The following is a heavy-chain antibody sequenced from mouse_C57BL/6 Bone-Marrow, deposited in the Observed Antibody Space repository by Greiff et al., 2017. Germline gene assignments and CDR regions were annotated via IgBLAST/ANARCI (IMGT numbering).Heavy chain of an antibody. J-gene: IGHJ4*01. V-gene: IGHV1-64*01. CDR3: ARDYSNYEAMDY. Sequence: VQLQQPGAELVKPGASVKLSCKASGYTFTSYWMHWVKQRPGQGLEWIGMIDPNSGSTNYNEKFKSKATLTVDKSSSTAYMQLSSLTSEDSAVYYCARDYSNYEAMDYWGQGTSVTVSS. CDR2: IDPNSGST. D-gene: IGHD2-5*01. CDR1: GYTFTSYW.